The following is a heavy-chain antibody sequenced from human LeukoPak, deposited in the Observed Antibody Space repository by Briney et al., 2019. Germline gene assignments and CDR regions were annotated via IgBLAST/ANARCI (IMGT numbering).Heavy chain of an antibody. J-gene: IGHJ4*02. CDR1: GFTFSSYE. V-gene: IGHV3-48*03. D-gene: IGHD5/OR15-5a*01. CDR2: ISSSGSTI. Sequence: TGGSLRLSCAASGFTFSSYEMNWVRQAPGEGLEWVSYISSSGSTIYYADSVKGRFTISRDNAKNSLYLQMNSLRVEDTAVYYCARGSTDLDYWGQGTLVTVSS. CDR3: ARGSTDLDY.